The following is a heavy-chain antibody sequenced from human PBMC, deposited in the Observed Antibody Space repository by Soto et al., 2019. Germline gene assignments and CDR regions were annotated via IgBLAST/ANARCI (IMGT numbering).Heavy chain of an antibody. D-gene: IGHD6-13*01. V-gene: IGHV4-39*07. CDR1: GGSISSSSYY. CDR2: INHSGST. Sequence: SETLSLTCTVSGGSISSSSYYWGWIRQPPGKGLEWIGEINHSGSTNYNPSLKSRVTISVDTSKNQFSLKLSSVTAADTAVYYCARFIAAAGTFLDYWGQGTLVTVSS. J-gene: IGHJ4*02. CDR3: ARFIAAAGTFLDY.